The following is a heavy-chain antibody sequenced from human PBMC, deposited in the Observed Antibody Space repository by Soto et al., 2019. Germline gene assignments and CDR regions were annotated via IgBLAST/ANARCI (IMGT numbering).Heavy chain of an antibody. D-gene: IGHD3-3*01. Sequence: GESLKISCKGSGYSFISYWISWVRQMPGKGLEWMGRIDPSDSYTNYSPSFQGHVTISADKSISTAYLQWSSLKASDTAMYYCARLPYYEFWSGYATSYYYGMDVWGQGTTVTVAS. CDR1: GYSFISYW. CDR3: ARLPYYEFWSGYATSYYYGMDV. J-gene: IGHJ6*02. CDR2: IDPSDSYT. V-gene: IGHV5-10-1*01.